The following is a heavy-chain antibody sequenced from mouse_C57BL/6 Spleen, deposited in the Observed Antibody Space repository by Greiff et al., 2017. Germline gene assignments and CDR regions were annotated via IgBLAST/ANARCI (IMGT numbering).Heavy chain of an antibody. D-gene: IGHD4-1*01. Sequence: QVQLLQSGAELVRPGASVKLSCKASGYTFTDYYINWVKQRPGQGLEWIARIYPGSGNTYYNEKFKGKATLTAEKSSSTAYMQLSSLTSEDSAVYFCASSLTGIDYWGQGTTLTVSS. CDR2: IYPGSGNT. CDR1: GYTFTDYY. J-gene: IGHJ2*01. V-gene: IGHV1-76*01. CDR3: ASSLTGIDY.